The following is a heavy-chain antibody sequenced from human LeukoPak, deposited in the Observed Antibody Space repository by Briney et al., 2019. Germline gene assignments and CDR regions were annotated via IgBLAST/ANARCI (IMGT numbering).Heavy chain of an antibody. CDR3: ARVRSADFWSGSYYFDY. V-gene: IGHV4-30-4*08. J-gene: IGHJ4*02. CDR1: GGSISSGDYY. D-gene: IGHD3-3*01. CDR2: IYYSGST. Sequence: SQTLSLTCTVSGGSISSGDYYWSWIRQPPGKGLEWIGYIYYSGSTYYNPSLKSRVTISVDTPKNQFSLKLSSVTAADTAVYYCARVRSADFWSGSYYFDYWGQGTLVTVSS.